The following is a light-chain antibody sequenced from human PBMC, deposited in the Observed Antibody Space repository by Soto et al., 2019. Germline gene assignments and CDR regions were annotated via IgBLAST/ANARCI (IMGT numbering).Light chain of an antibody. Sequence: QSALTQPRSVSGSPGQSVTISCTGTSSDVGGYDSVSWYQQHPGKAPKLMIYDVTKRPSGVPDRFSGSKSGNTASLTISGLQDEDEADYYCCSYAGSYTLVFGGGTKVTVL. CDR3: CSYAGSYTLV. V-gene: IGLV2-11*01. CDR1: SSDVGGYDS. J-gene: IGLJ2*01. CDR2: DVT.